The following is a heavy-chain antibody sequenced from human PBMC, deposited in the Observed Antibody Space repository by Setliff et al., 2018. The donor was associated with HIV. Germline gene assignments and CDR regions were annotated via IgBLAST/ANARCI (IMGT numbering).Heavy chain of an antibody. CDR2: IRSKAHGGTT. CDR3: TRSNWGSTPDFDY. CDR1: GFTFGDYV. Sequence: PGESLKISCITSGFTFGDYVMSWFRQAPGKGLEWVGFIRSKAHGGTTEYAASVEVRFIISRDDSKSIAYLQMNSLKTEDTAVYYCTRSNWGSTPDFDYWGQGTMVTVS. J-gene: IGHJ4*02. V-gene: IGHV3-49*03. D-gene: IGHD7-27*01.